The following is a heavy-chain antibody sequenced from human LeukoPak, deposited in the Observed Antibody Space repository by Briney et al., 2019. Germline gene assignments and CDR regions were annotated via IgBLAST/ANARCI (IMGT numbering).Heavy chain of an antibody. V-gene: IGHV3-74*01. CDR3: AKADSGSYRALDY. Sequence: GVLRLSCAASGFTFSSYWMHWVRQAPGKGLVWVSRIDGDGSSTNYADSVKGRFTISRDNAKNSLYLQMNSLRAEDTALYYCAKADSGSYRALDYWGQGTLVTVSS. D-gene: IGHD1-26*01. J-gene: IGHJ4*02. CDR2: IDGDGSST. CDR1: GFTFSSYW.